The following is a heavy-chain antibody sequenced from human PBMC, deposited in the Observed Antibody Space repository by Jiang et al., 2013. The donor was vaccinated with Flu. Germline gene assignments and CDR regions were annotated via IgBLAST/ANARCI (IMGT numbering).Heavy chain of an antibody. CDR1: GGSISSSSYY. CDR2: IYYTGSTS. J-gene: IGHJ4*02. Sequence: TCTVSGGSISSSSYYWGWIRQPPGKGLEWIGTIYYTGSTSYYNPSLESRVTISVDTSKNQFSLKLTSVTAADTAMYYCAKQREYCTSTACQNYYFDYWGQGNLVTVSS. V-gene: IGHV4-39*01. D-gene: IGHD2/OR15-2a*01. CDR3: AKQREYCTSTACQNYYFDY.